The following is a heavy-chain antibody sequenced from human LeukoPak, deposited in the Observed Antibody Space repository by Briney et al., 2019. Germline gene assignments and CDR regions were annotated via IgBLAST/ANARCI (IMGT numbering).Heavy chain of an antibody. D-gene: IGHD3-22*01. Sequence: GGSLRLSCAASGFTFSDYYMSWIRQAPGKGLEWASYISSSSSYTNYADSVKGRFTISRDNAKNSLYLQMNSLRAEDTAVYYCARDLREFDSSGYYLDYWGREPWSPSPQ. V-gene: IGHV3-11*06. CDR1: GFTFSDYY. CDR2: ISSSSSYT. CDR3: ARDLREFDSSGYYLDY. J-gene: IGHJ4*02.